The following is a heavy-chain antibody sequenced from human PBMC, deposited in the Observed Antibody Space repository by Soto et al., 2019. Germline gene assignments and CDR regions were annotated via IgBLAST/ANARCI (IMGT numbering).Heavy chain of an antibody. CDR1: GGSISSSNW. Sequence: SETLSLTCAVSGGSISSSNWWSWVRQPPGKGLEWIGEIYHSGSTNYNPSLESRVTISVDKSKNQFSLKLSSVTAADTAVYYCARAPILAAAGNWGQGTLVTVSS. V-gene: IGHV4-4*02. D-gene: IGHD6-13*01. CDR3: ARAPILAAAGN. CDR2: IYHSGST. J-gene: IGHJ4*02.